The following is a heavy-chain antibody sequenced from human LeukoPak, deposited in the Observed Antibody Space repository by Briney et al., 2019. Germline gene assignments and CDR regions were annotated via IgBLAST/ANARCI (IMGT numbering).Heavy chain of an antibody. CDR3: ARGSSGYFDWLLRAGPFDAFDI. V-gene: IGHV3-74*01. CDR1: GFTFSSYW. Sequence: PGGSLRLSCAASGFTFSSYWMHWVRQAPGKGLVWVSRINSDGSSTSYADSVKGRFTIFRDNAKNTLYLQMNSLRAEDTAVYYCARGSSGYFDWLLRAGPFDAFDIWGQGTMVTVSS. J-gene: IGHJ3*02. CDR2: INSDGSST. D-gene: IGHD3-9*01.